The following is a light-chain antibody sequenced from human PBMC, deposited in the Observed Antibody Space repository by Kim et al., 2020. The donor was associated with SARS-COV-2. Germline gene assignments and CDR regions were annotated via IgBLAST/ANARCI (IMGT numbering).Light chain of an antibody. CDR3: QVWDSSSDGV. CDR2: YDS. Sequence: VATGKTARSTCGGNNIGSKSVHWYQQKPGQAPVLVIYYDSDRPSGIPERFSGSNSGNTATLTISRVEAGDEADYYCQVWDSSSDGVFGGGTKLTVL. J-gene: IGLJ3*02. CDR1: NIGSKS. V-gene: IGLV3-21*04.